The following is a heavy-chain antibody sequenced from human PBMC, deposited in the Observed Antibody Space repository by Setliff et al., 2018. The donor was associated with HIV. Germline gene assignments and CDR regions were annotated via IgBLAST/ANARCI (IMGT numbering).Heavy chain of an antibody. CDR2: IYYSGST. D-gene: IGHD1-1*01. CDR1: GGSIYGSDYY. CDR3: ARQGQLGSE. V-gene: IGHV4-39*01. Sequence: PSATLSLTCTVSGGSIYGSDYYWGWLRQPPGKGLESIGSIYYSGSTYYKPSIKSRVTISVDTSKNQFSLKLSSVTAADTAVYYCARQGQLGSEWGQGTLVTVSS. J-gene: IGHJ4*02.